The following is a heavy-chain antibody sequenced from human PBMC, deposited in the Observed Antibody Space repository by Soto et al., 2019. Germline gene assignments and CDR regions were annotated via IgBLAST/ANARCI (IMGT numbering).Heavy chain of an antibody. Sequence: SETLSLTCTVSGGSISSYYWSWIRQPPGKGLEWIGYIYYSGSTNYNPSLKSRVTISVDTSKNQFSLKLSSVTAADTAVYYCARDVWFGELFLGWFDTWGQGTLVTVSS. J-gene: IGHJ5*02. V-gene: IGHV4-59*01. D-gene: IGHD3-10*01. CDR2: IYYSGST. CDR3: ARDVWFGELFLGWFDT. CDR1: GGSISSYY.